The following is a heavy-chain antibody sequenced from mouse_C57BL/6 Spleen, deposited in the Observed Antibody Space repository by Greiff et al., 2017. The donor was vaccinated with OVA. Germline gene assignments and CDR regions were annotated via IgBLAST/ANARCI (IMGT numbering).Heavy chain of an antibody. CDR3: ARKGGQLRLQFAY. J-gene: IGHJ3*01. D-gene: IGHD3-2*02. CDR1: GYTFTSSW. CDR2: INPSNGGT. V-gene: IGHV1-53*01. Sequence: QVQLQQPGTELVKPGASVKLSCKASGYTFTSSWMHWVKQRPGQGLEWIGNINPSNGGTNYNEKFKSKATLTVDKSSSTAYMQLSSRTSEDSAVYYGARKGGQLRLQFAYWGQGTLVTVSA.